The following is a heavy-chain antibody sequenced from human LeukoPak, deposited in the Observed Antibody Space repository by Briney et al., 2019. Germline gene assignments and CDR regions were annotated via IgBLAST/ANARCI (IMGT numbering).Heavy chain of an antibody. Sequence: ASVKVSCKASGYTFTAYFIHWVRRAPGQGLEWMGWINPNSGGTNYAHKFQGRVTMARDTSISTAYMELRSLRSDDTAVYYCASDGRHYGQFDYWDQGTLVTVSS. CDR3: ASDGRHYGQFDY. CDR2: INPNSGGT. CDR1: GYTFTAYF. D-gene: IGHD3-16*01. J-gene: IGHJ4*02. V-gene: IGHV1-2*07.